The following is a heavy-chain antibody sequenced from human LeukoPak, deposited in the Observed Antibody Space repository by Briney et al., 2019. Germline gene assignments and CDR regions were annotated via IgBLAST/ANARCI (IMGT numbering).Heavy chain of an antibody. CDR3: ARDLGGWYYNWFDP. D-gene: IGHD6-19*01. V-gene: IGHV4-59*01. Sequence: PSETLSLTCTVSGGSISSYYWSWIRQPPGKGLEWIGYIYYSGSTNYNPSLKSRVTISVDTSKNQFSLKLSSVTAADTAVYYCARDLGGWYYNWFDPWGQGTLVTVSS. CDR2: IYYSGST. J-gene: IGHJ5*02. CDR1: GGSISSYY.